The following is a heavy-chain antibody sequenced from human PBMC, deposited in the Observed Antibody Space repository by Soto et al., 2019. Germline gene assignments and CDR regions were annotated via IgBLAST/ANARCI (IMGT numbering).Heavy chain of an antibody. J-gene: IGHJ4*02. D-gene: IGHD3-3*01. CDR3: ARWSYLDY. CDR2: ISGSDGKT. Sequence: VQLWESGGGLVQPGGSLRLSCVASGFSFGSYALTWVRQAPGKGLEWVSTISGSDGKTFYADAVKGRFSISRDISQSTLYLQMNSLRADDTAIYYCARWSYLDYWGQGTRVTVSS. CDR1: GFSFGSYA. V-gene: IGHV3-23*01.